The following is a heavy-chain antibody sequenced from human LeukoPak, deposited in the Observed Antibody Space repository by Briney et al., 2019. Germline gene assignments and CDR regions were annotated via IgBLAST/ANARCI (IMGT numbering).Heavy chain of an antibody. CDR1: GGSISSYY. Sequence: PSETLSLTCTVSGGSISSYYWSWIRQPAGKGLEWTGRIYTSGSTNYNPSLKSRVTISVDKSKNQFSLKLSSVTAADTAVYYCARVRQWLFDYWGQGTLVTVSS. J-gene: IGHJ4*02. V-gene: IGHV4-4*07. CDR2: IYTSGST. D-gene: IGHD6-19*01. CDR3: ARVRQWLFDY.